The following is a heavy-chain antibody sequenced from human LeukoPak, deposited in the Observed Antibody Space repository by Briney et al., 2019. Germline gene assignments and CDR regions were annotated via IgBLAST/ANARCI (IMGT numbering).Heavy chain of an antibody. D-gene: IGHD3-9*01. CDR1: GGSISSYY. V-gene: IGHV4-59*01. Sequence: SETLSLTCTVSGGSISSYYWSWIRQPPGKGLEWIGYIYYSGSTNYNPSLKSRVTISVDTSKNQFSLKLSAVIAADPAVYYCARTSYDILTGRVYYFDYWGQGTLSPCPQ. CDR3: ARTSYDILTGRVYYFDY. J-gene: IGHJ4*02. CDR2: IYYSGST.